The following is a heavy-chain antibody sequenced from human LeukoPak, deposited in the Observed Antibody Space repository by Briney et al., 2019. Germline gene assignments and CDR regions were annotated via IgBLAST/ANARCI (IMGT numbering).Heavy chain of an antibody. CDR2: ISAYNGNT. CDR1: GYTFTSYG. D-gene: IGHD3-10*01. Sequence: GASVKVSCKASGYTFTSYGISWVRQAPGQGLEWMGWISAYNGNTNYAQKLQGRVTMTTDTSTSTAYMELRSLRSDDTAVYYCAREWFGDYYYGMDVWGQGTTVTVSS. V-gene: IGHV1-18*01. CDR3: AREWFGDYYYGMDV. J-gene: IGHJ6*02.